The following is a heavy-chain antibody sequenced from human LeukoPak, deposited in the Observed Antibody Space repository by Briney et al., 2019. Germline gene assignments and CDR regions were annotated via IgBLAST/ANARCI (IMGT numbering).Heavy chain of an antibody. J-gene: IGHJ4*02. CDR3: AKDLHNPVDDY. CDR2: IWYDGSNK. D-gene: IGHD6-19*01. V-gene: IGHV3-33*06. CDR1: GFTFSGYG. Sequence: SGGSLRLSCAASGFTFSGYGMHWVRQAPGKGLEWVAVIWYDGSNKYYADSVKGRFTISRDNSENTLYLQMNSLRAEDTAVYYCAKDLHNPVDDYWGQGTLVTVSS.